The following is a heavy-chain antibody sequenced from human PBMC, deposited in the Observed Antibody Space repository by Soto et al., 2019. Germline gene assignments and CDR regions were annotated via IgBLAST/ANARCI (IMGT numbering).Heavy chain of an antibody. CDR2: IYNIGST. CDR1: CGSISGYY. Sequence: SETLSLTCTVSCGSISGYYWSWLRQPPGKGLEWIGYIYNIGSTNYNPSLRSRVTISVDTFKNQFSLKLSSVAAADTAVYYCARLFRYYYDSSGYYDIYFDYWGQGTLVTVS. D-gene: IGHD3-22*01. J-gene: IGHJ4*02. CDR3: ARLFRYYYDSSGYYDIYFDY. V-gene: IGHV4-59*08.